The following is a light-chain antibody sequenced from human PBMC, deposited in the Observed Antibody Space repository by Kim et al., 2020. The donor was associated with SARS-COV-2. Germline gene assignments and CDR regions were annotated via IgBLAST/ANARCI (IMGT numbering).Light chain of an antibody. CDR2: EAS. CDR3: QQYNDYAAT. J-gene: IGKJ2*01. CDR1: QTISSR. V-gene: IGKV1-5*03. Sequence: AAVGDSVTMTCRASQTISSRMAWYQQKPGKVPTLLIYEASTLETGVPSRFRGSRSGTEFTLTISSLQPDDFATDYCQQYNDYAATFGQGTKLEI.